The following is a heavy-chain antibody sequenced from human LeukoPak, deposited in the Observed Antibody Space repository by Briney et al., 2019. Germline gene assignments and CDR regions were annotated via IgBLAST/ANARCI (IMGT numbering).Heavy chain of an antibody. Sequence: GASVKVSCKASGGTFSSYAISWVRQAPGQGLEWMGGIIPIFGTANYAQKFQGRVTITADESTSTAYMELSSLRSEDTAVYYCASLKTRTFGGVIASLRPNYYYYYMDVWGKGTTVTISS. D-gene: IGHD3-16*02. CDR1: GGTFSSYA. CDR2: IIPIFGTA. V-gene: IGHV1-69*13. CDR3: ASLKTRTFGGVIASLRPNYYYYYMDV. J-gene: IGHJ6*03.